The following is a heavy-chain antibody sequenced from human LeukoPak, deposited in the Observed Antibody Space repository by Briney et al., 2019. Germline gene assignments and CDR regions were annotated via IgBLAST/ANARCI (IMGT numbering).Heavy chain of an antibody. CDR1: GGTFSSYA. CDR2: IIPIFGTA. Sequence: SVKVSCKASGGTFSSYAISWVRQAPGQGLEWMGGIIPIFGTANYAQKFQGRVTITANESTSTAYMELSSLRSEDTAVYYCARESRFSENYYYYMDVWGKGTTVTVSS. D-gene: IGHD3-3*01. V-gene: IGHV1-69*13. J-gene: IGHJ6*03. CDR3: ARESRFSENYYYYMDV.